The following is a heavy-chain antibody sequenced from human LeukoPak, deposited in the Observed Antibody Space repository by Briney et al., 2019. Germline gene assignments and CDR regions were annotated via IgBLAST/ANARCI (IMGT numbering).Heavy chain of an antibody. J-gene: IGHJ6*02. CDR3: AREGAVTWIQLYGMDV. Sequence: ASVKVSCKASGGTFGSYAISWVRQAPGQGLEWMGGIIPIFGTANYAQKFQGRVTITADESTSTAYMELSSLRSEDTAVYYCAREGAVTWIQLYGMDVWGQGTTVTVSS. CDR2: IIPIFGTA. CDR1: GGTFGSYA. V-gene: IGHV1-69*01. D-gene: IGHD5-18*01.